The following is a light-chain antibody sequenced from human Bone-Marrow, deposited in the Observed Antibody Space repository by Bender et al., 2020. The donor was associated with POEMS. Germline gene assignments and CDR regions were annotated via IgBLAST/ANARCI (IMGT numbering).Light chain of an antibody. CDR1: NLGDKY. CDR2: QDT. Sequence: SNELTQPPSMSVSPGQTASIPCSGDNLGDKYICWYQQRPGQSPVLVIYQDTKRPSGVPDRFSGSKSDNTASLTVSGLQAEDEADYYCSSYTGANNLLFGGGTKLTVL. J-gene: IGLJ3*02. CDR3: SSYTGANNLL. V-gene: IGLV3-1*01.